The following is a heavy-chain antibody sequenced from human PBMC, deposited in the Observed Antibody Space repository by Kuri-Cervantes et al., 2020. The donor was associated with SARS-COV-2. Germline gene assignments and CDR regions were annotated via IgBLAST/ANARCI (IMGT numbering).Heavy chain of an antibody. CDR3: TSRTMDV. V-gene: IGHV3-48*01. CDR2: ISSSSSTI. J-gene: IGHJ6*02. Sequence: GESLKISCAASGFTFSSYSMNWVRQAPGKGLEWVSYISSSSSTIYYADSVKGRFTISRDNAKNSLYLQMNSLKTEDTAVYYCTSRTMDVWGQGTTVTVSS. CDR1: GFTFSSYS.